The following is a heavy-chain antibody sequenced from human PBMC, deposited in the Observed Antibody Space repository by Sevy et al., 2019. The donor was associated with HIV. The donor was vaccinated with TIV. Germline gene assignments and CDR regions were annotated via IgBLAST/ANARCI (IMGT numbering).Heavy chain of an antibody. CDR3: ARVYYDFWSGYYGVDV. CDR1: GDSVSSNSAA. Sequence: SQTLSPTCAISGDSVSSNSAAWNWIRQSPSRGLEWLGRTYYRSKWYNDYAVSVKSRITINPDTSKNQFSLQLNSVAPEETAVYYCARVYYDFWSGYYGVDVWGQGTTVTVSS. CDR2: TYYRSKWYN. D-gene: IGHD3-3*01. V-gene: IGHV6-1*01. J-gene: IGHJ6*02.